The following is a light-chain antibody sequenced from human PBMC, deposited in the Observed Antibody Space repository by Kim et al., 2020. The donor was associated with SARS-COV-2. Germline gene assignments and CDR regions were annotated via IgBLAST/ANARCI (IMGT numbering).Light chain of an antibody. CDR1: HSISSN. J-gene: IGKJ1*01. CDR2: DAS. Sequence: SVSPGERATLACRASHSISSNLAWYQQKPGQVPRLLIYDASTRATGIPARFSGSGSGTEFTLTISSLQSEDFAVYYCQQYNNWWTFGQGTKVDIK. V-gene: IGKV3-15*01. CDR3: QQYNNWWT.